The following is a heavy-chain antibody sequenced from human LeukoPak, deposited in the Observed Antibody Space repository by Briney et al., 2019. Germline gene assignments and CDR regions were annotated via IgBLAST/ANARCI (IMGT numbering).Heavy chain of an antibody. Sequence: GGSLRLSCVASGFTVSSNYVSWVRQAPGKGREWVSVIYTSGSTHYADSVKGRFTISRDNSKNTLFLQMNSLRVEDTAVYYCARDVVDSSGWYYRWFDPWGQGTLVTVSS. CDR2: IYTSGST. CDR1: GFTVSSNY. CDR3: ARDVVDSSGWYYRWFDP. V-gene: IGHV3-53*01. D-gene: IGHD6-19*01. J-gene: IGHJ5*02.